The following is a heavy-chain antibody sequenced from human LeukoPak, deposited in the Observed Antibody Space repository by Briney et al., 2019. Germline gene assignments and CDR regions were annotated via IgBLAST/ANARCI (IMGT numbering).Heavy chain of an antibody. CDR3: ATNTQITFGGVIVKGLVDY. CDR1: GFTFSSYA. D-gene: IGHD3-16*02. V-gene: IGHV3-23*01. CDR2: ISGSGGST. J-gene: IGHJ4*02. Sequence: GGSLRLFCAASGFTFSSYAMSWVRQAPGKGLEWVSAISGSGGSTYYADSVKGRFTISRDNSKNTLYLQMNSLRAEDTAVYYCATNTQITFGGVIVKGLVDYWGQGTLVAVSS.